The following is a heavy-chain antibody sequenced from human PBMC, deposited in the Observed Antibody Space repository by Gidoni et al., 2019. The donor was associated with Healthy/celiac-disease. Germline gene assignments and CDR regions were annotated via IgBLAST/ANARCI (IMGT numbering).Heavy chain of an antibody. CDR2: MNHNSGKK. J-gene: IGHJ4*02. CDR3: ARPALMPGTPFDY. V-gene: IGHV1-8*01. CDR1: GYTFTSYD. Sequence: QVQLVQSGAEVKMPGASVKVYCKASGYTFTSYDINWVRQATGQGLEWMGWMNHNSGKKGYAQKFQGRVTMTRNNSISTAYMELSSLRSEDTAVYYCARPALMPGTPFDYWGQGTLVTVSS. D-gene: IGHD1-1*01.